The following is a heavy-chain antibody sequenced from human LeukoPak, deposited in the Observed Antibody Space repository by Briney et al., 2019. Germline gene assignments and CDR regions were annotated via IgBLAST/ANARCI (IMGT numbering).Heavy chain of an antibody. CDR3: ARDPGVAADGTVGHYDH. CDR1: GFSFSTYW. J-gene: IGHJ4*02. D-gene: IGHD6-13*01. Sequence: PGGSLRLSCAASGFSFSTYWMSWVRQAPGKGLEWVANIKEDGNEKHYVDSVKGRFSISRDNAKNSIYLQMNSLRVEDTAVYYCARDPGVAADGTVGHYDHWGQGTLVTVSS. V-gene: IGHV3-7*01. CDR2: IKEDGNEK.